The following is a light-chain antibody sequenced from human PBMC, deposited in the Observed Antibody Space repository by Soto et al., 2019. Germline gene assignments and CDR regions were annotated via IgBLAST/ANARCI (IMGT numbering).Light chain of an antibody. CDR2: KAS. CDR3: QQYNSYSWT. V-gene: IGKV1-5*03. J-gene: IGKJ1*01. CDR1: QTISSW. Sequence: DIQMTQSPSNLSGSVGDRVTIICRASQTISSWLAWYQQKPGKAPKLRIYKASTLKSGVPSRVSGSGSGTEFTLTISSLQPDDFATYYCQQYNSYSWTFGQGTKVDIK.